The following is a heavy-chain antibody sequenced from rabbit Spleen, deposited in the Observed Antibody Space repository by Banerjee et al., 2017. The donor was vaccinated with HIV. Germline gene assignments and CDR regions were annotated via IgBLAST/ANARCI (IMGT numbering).Heavy chain of an antibody. CDR1: GVSFTFSSY. V-gene: IGHV1S40*01. D-gene: IGHD1-1*01. Sequence: QSLEESGGDLVKPGASLTLTCTASGVSFTFSSYMCWVRQAPGKGLEWIACIDVGSSAFTYFATWAQGRFTISKTSSTTVTLQVTRLTAADTATYFCARDTSSSFSSYGMDLWGQGTLVTVS. J-gene: IGHJ6*01. CDR2: IDVGSSAFT. CDR3: ARDTSSSFSSYGMDL.